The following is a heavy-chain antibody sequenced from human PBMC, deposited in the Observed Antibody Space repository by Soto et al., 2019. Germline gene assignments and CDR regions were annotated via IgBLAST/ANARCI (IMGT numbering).Heavy chain of an antibody. CDR3: ARGSRSDQNWFDP. V-gene: IGHV4-34*01. D-gene: IGHD6-6*01. Sequence: SETLSLTCAVYGGSFSGYYWSWIRQPPGKGLEWIGEINHSGSTNYNPSLKSRVTISVDTSKNQFSLKLSSVTAADTAVYYCARGSRSDQNWFDPWGQGTLVTVSS. J-gene: IGHJ5*02. CDR1: GGSFSGYY. CDR2: INHSGST.